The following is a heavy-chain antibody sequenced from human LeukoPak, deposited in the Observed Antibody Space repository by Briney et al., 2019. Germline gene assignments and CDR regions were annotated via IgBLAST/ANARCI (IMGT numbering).Heavy chain of an antibody. D-gene: IGHD4-4*01. V-gene: IGHV4-39*01. CDR2: IYYSGST. J-gene: IGHJ5*02. CDR1: GGSISSSSSY. CDR3: ALTRTATTEFDP. Sequence: SETLSLTCTVSGGSISSSSSYWGWTRQPPGKGLEWIGSIYYSGSTYYNPSLKSRVTISVDTSKNQFSLKLSSVTAADTAVYYCALTRTATTEFDPWGQGTLVTVSS.